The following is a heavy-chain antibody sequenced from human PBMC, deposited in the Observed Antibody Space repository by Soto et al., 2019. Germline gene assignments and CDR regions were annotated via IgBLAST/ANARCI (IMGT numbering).Heavy chain of an antibody. J-gene: IGHJ4*02. D-gene: IGHD3-9*01. CDR1: GGTFSSYA. Sequence: QVQLVQSGAEVKKPGSSVKVSCKASGGTFSSYAISWVRQAPGQGLEWMGGIIPIFGTANYAQKFQGRVRIPADESTSTAYRERGSGSSEDTAVYYWAALPQQGYIWTGRAYWGKEPLVTVSS. V-gene: IGHV1-69*01. CDR3: AALPQQGYIWTGRAY. CDR2: IIPIFGTA.